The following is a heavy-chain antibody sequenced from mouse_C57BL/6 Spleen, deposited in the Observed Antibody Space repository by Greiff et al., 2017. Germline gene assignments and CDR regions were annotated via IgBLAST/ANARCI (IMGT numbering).Heavy chain of an antibody. CDR1: GFSLTSYG. J-gene: IGHJ4*01. D-gene: IGHD2-4*01. CDR2: IWGSGST. V-gene: IGHV2-9*01. CDR3: AKHLYYDYDCYAMCG. Sequence: VQLQQSGPGLVAPSQSVSITCTASGFSLTSYGVDWVRQPPGQGLEWLGVIWGSGSTNDNSALMYRLGISTDNSKSPILLKKNRLQTDDTAMYYFAKHLYYDYDCYAMCGWGPRTSVTVDS.